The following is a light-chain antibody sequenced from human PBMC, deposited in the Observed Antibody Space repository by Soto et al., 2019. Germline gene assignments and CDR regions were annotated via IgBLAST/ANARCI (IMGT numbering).Light chain of an antibody. J-gene: IGLJ2*01. CDR1: SGHSNYA. CDR3: QTWGSGIVV. Sequence: QPVLTQSPSASASLEASVKLTCTLSSGHSNYAIAWHQQQSEKGSRYLMKLNSDGSHSKGDGIPDRFSGSSSGAERYLTISSLQSEDEADYYCQTWGSGIVVFGGGTKVTVL. CDR2: LNSDGSH. V-gene: IGLV4-69*01.